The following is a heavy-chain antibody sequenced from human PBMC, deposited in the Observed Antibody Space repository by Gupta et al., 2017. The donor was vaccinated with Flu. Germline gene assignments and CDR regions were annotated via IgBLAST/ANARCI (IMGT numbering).Heavy chain of an antibody. CDR1: GFSFSSDT. CDR3: AKSWRYSSDLDQ. CDR2: ISANAGRA. J-gene: IGHJ4*02. Sequence: EVQLLESGGGLVQPGGYMRLSCAASGFSFSSDTMNWVRQAPGEGLEWVSGISANAGRAYYAASVKGRFTISRDNSRNTLSLQMNSLRAEDTAVYYWAKSWRYSSDLDQWGQGTLVTVSS. D-gene: IGHD6-25*01. V-gene: IGHV3-23*01.